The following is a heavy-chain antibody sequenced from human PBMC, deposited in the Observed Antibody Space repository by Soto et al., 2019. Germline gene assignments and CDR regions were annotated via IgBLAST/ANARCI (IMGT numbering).Heavy chain of an antibody. V-gene: IGHV4-59*01. CDR3: ARDGYTSGMDL. J-gene: IGHJ6*02. CDR1: GGSISSYY. CDR2: IYYSGST. D-gene: IGHD6-13*01. Sequence: QVQLQESGPGLVKPSETLSVTCTVSGGSISSYYWSWIRQPPGKRLEWIGYIYYSGSTNYNPSLKSRVTISVDTSKNQFSLKLSSVTSADTAVYYCARDGYTSGMDLWGQQTTITVSS.